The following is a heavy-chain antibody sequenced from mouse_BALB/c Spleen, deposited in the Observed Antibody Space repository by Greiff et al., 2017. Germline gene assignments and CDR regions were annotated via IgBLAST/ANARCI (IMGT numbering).Heavy chain of an antibody. CDR1: GYTFTDYN. Sequence: VQLQQSGPELVKPGASVKISCKASGYTFTDYNMHWVKQSHGKSLEWIGYIYPYNGGTGYNQKFKSKATLTVDNSSSTAYMELRSLTSEDSAVYYCARYYGKAMDYWGQGTSVTVSS. CDR2: IYPYNGGT. D-gene: IGHD2-1*01. V-gene: IGHV1S29*02. CDR3: ARYYGKAMDY. J-gene: IGHJ4*01.